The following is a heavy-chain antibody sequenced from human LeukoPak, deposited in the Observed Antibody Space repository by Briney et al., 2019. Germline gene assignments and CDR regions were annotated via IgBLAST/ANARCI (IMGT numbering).Heavy chain of an antibody. CDR3: AKDRGSSSWYYFDY. D-gene: IGHD6-13*01. Sequence: GGSLRLSCAASGVTFSSYAMHWVRQAPGKGLEWVAVISYDGSNKYYADSVKGRFTISRDNSKKTLYLPLNSLRAQDTAVYYCAKDRGSSSWYYFDYWGQGTLVTVSS. CDR2: ISYDGSNK. CDR1: GVTFSSYA. J-gene: IGHJ4*02. V-gene: IGHV3-30*04.